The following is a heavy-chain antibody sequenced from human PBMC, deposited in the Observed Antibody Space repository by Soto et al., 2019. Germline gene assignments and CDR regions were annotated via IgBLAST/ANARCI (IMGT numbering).Heavy chain of an antibody. CDR1: GGSISSADYY. CDR3: ARAIVVTIGGMDV. D-gene: IGHD5-12*01. CDR2: IYYSGST. J-gene: IGHJ6*02. V-gene: IGHV4-30-4*01. Sequence: SETLSLTCTVSGGSISSADYYWSWVRQPPGKGLEWIGYIYYSGSTFFNPSLKSRVTISKDTSRNQFSLRLNSVTAADTAVYYGARAIVVTIGGMDVWGQGTTVTVSS.